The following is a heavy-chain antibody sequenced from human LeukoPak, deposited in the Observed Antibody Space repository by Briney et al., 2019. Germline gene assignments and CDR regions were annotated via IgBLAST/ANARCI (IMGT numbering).Heavy chain of an antibody. CDR3: AKDYGGNGEYFDY. J-gene: IGHJ4*02. CDR2: ISGNGGET. Sequence: GGSLRLSCVASGFTFNNYAMSWVRRAPGKGLEWVSVISGNGGETHYADSVKGRFTVSRDNSKNTLILQMDSLRAEDTAVYYCAKDYGGNGEYFDYWGQGTLVTVSS. D-gene: IGHD4-23*01. CDR1: GFTFNNYA. V-gene: IGHV3-23*01.